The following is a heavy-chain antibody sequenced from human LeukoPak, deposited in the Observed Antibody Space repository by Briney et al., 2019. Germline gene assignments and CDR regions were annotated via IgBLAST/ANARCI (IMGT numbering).Heavy chain of an antibody. CDR1: GGSISSYY. V-gene: IGHV4-59*12. J-gene: IGHJ4*02. D-gene: IGHD3-3*01. CDR3: ASSGFCSGYRFDY. CDR2: IYYSGST. Sequence: SETLSLTCTVSGGSISSYYWSWIRQPPGKGLEWIGYIYYSGSTNYNPSLKSRVTISVDTSKNQFSLKLSSVTAADTAVYYCASSGFCSGYRFDYWGQGTLVTVSS.